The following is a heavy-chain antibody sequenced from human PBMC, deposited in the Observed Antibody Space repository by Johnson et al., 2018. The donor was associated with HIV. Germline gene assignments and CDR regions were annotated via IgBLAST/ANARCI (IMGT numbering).Heavy chain of an antibody. Sequence: VQLVESGGGLVQPGGSLRLSCAASGFTFSKSWMHWVRQAPGKGLVWVSVIYENGNIINSAASVKGRFTISRDNAKNTLYLQMNSLRAEDTAVYYCAREVDAFDMWGQGTLVTVSS. CDR3: AREVDAFDM. J-gene: IGHJ3*02. V-gene: IGHV3-74*01. CDR1: GFTFSKSW. CDR2: IYENGNII.